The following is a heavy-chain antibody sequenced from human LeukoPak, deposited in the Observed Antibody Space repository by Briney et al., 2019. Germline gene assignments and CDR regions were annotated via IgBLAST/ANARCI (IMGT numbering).Heavy chain of an antibody. D-gene: IGHD5-24*01. Sequence: SETLSLTCTVSGGSISSYYWSWIRQPPGKGPEWIGHISYRGNTNYNPSLKSRVTISVDTSKNQFSLKLSSVTAADTAVYYCARDGGDGYNSFDYWGQGTLVAVSS. CDR1: GGSISSYY. J-gene: IGHJ4*02. CDR2: ISYRGNT. V-gene: IGHV4-59*01. CDR3: ARDGGDGYNSFDY.